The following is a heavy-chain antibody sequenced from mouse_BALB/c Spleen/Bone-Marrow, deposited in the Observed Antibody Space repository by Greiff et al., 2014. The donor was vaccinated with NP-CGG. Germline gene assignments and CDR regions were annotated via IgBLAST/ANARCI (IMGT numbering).Heavy chain of an antibody. CDR1: GYTFTSYW. J-gene: IGHJ4*01. D-gene: IGHD2-1*01. V-gene: IGHV1S41*01. CDR3: ARFPIYYGSYEAMDY. Sequence: DLVKPGASVKLSCKASGYTFTSYWINWVKQRPGQGLEWIGRIAPGSGSTYYNEMFKGKATLTVDTSSSTAYIQLHSLSSEDYAVYVCARFPIYYGSYEAMDYWGQGALVTVSA. CDR2: IAPGSGST.